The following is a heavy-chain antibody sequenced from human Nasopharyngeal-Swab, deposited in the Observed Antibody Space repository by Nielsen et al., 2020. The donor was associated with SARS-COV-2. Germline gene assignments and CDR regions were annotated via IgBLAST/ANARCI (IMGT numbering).Heavy chain of an antibody. CDR2: ITPSGGAT. CDR3: AREPGGIVAPGRHFDP. J-gene: IGHJ5*02. Sequence: ASVKVSCKASGFTFNQYYMHWVRQAPGQGLEWMGVITPSGGATNYARKFQGRVTMTRDTSTSTVYLDLSSLKSEDTAVYFCAREPGGIVAPGRHFDPWGQGTLVTVSS. D-gene: IGHD6-13*01. CDR1: GFTFNQYY. V-gene: IGHV1-46*02.